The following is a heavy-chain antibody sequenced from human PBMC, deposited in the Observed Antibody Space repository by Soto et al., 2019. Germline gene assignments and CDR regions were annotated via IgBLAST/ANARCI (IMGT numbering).Heavy chain of an antibody. CDR3: AKEWSQGYYFDY. CDR1: GFAFSNYA. V-gene: IGHV3-23*01. CDR2: ISGGGGTT. D-gene: IGHD2-15*01. Sequence: EVQLLESGGDLGQPGGSLRLSCAASGFAFSNYAMNWVRQAPGKGLEWVSVISGGGGTTYYADSVKGRFTISRDNSKKTLYLQMSSLRGDDTAVYYCAKEWSQGYYFDYWGQGTLVIVSS. J-gene: IGHJ4*02.